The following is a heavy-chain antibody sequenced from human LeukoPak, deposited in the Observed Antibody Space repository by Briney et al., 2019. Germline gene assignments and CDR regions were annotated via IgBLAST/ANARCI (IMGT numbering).Heavy chain of an antibody. CDR2: VNHSGST. J-gene: IGHJ6*02. V-gene: IGHV4-34*01. D-gene: IGHD1-26*01. CDR3: VRQGGSYYRRYYYGMDV. Sequence: PSETLSLTCAVYGGSFSGYYWSWIRQRPGKGLEWIGEVNHSGSTNYNPSLKSRVTISVDTSKNQFSLKLSSVTAADTAVYYCVRQGGSYYRRYYYGMDVWGQGTTVTVSS. CDR1: GGSFSGYY.